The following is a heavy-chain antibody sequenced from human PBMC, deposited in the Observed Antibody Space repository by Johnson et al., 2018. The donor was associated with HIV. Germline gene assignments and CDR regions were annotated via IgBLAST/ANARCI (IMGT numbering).Heavy chain of an antibody. D-gene: IGHD3-22*01. Sequence: QVQLVESGGGVVQPGRSLRLSCAASGFTFSSYAMHWVRQAPGKGLEWVAVISYDGSNKYYAASVKGRFTISRDNSKNTLHLQMNRLRAEDTALSYCVRGRVVDLRGGAFDIWGQGTMVTVSS. CDR1: GFTFSSYA. J-gene: IGHJ3*02. CDR2: ISYDGSNK. V-gene: IGHV3-30*04. CDR3: VRGRVVDLRGGAFDI.